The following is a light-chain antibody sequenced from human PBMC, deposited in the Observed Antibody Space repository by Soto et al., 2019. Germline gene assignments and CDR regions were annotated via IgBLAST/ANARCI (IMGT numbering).Light chain of an antibody. CDR2: EVS. CDR3: SSYTSSSTYV. V-gene: IGLV2-18*02. J-gene: IGLJ1*01. CDR1: SSDVGSYNR. Sequence: QSVLTQPPSVSGSPAQSVTISCTGTSSDVGSYNRVSWYQQPPGTAPKLMIYEVSNRPSGVPDRLSGSKSGNTASLTISGLQAEDEADYYCSSYTSSSTYVFGTGTKVTVL.